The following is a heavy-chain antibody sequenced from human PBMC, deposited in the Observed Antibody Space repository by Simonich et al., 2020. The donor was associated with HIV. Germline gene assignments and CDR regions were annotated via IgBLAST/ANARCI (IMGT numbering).Heavy chain of an antibody. D-gene: IGHD3-10*01. J-gene: IGHJ4*02. V-gene: IGHV3-9*01. CDR1: GFTFDDYA. CDR3: AKDKGAYYGSGSPVY. Sequence: EVQLVESGGGLVQPGRSLRLSCAASGFTFDDYAMHWVRQAPGKGLGGIPVNSWNSGSKGNADSVKGRFTISRDNAKNPLYLQMNSLRAEDTALYYCAKDKGAYYGSGSPVYWGQGTLVTVSS. CDR2: NSWNSGSK.